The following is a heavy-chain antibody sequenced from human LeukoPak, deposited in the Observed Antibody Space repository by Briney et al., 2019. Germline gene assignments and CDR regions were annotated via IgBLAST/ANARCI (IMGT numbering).Heavy chain of an antibody. CDR1: GGSISSSSYY. Sequence: SETLSLTCTVSGGSISSSSYYWGWIRQPPGKGLEWIGSIYYSGSTYYNPSLKSRVTISVDKSKNQFSLKLSSVTAADTAVYYCARDLCYGSGRSSDIWGQGTMVTVSS. V-gene: IGHV4-39*07. J-gene: IGHJ3*02. CDR2: IYYSGST. CDR3: ARDLCYGSGRSSDI. D-gene: IGHD3-10*01.